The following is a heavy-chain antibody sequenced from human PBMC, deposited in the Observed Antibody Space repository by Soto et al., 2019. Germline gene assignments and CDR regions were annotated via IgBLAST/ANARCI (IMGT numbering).Heavy chain of an antibody. Sequence: QVQLQESGPGLVKPSETLSLTCTVSGGSVSSHHWTWIRPPPGKGLEWIGDYSDSTSYSPSLKSRVTRAANTSKNQFSLNLSSVTATDTAVYDCATYRRGEGGRGYWGQGNLVTVSS. D-gene: IGHD3-16*01. V-gene: IGHV4-59*08. CDR1: GGSVSSHH. J-gene: IGHJ4*02. CDR2: DYSDST. CDR3: ATYRRGEGGRGY.